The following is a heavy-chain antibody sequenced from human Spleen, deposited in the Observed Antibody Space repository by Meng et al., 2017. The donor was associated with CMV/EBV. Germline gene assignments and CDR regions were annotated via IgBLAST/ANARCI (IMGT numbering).Heavy chain of an antibody. D-gene: IGHD3-10*01. J-gene: IGHJ4*02. V-gene: IGHV3-66*02. CDR3: AREGDYASGSYYKWGLDS. CDR1: GFSVSTNY. CDR2: LHSAGIR. Sequence: GSLQISCEGFGFSVSTNYMTWVRQAPGRGLEWVSFLHSAGIRFYTDSVKGRFTISRDNSKNTLYLQMDSLKPEDTDIYYCAREGDYASGSYYKWGLDSWGQGTQVTVSS.